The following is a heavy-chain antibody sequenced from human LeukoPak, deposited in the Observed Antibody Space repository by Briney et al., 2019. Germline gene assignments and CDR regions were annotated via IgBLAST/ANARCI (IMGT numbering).Heavy chain of an antibody. V-gene: IGHV3-9*01. CDR2: ISWNSGSI. CDR3: AKDRRGDGYNNFDY. Sequence: GGSLRFSCAASGFTFDDYAMHWVRHAPGKGLEWVSGISWNSGSIGYADSVKGRFTISRDNAKNSLYLQMNSLRAEDTALYYCAKDRRGDGYNNFDYWGQGTLVTVSS. J-gene: IGHJ4*02. D-gene: IGHD2-21*01. CDR1: GFTFDDYA.